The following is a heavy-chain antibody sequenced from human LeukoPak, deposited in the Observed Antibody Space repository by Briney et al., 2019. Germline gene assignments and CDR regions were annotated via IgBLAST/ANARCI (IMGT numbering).Heavy chain of an antibody. CDR2: IYYSGST. J-gene: IGHJ2*01. CDR3: ANRAVAGWYFDL. V-gene: IGHV4-59*12. CDR1: GGSISSYY. D-gene: IGHD6-19*01. Sequence: PSETLSLTCTVSGGSISSYYWSWIRQPPGKGLEWIGYIYYSGSTNYNPSLKSRVTISVDTSKNQFSLKLSSVTAADTAVYYCANRAVAGWYFDLWGRGTLVTVSS.